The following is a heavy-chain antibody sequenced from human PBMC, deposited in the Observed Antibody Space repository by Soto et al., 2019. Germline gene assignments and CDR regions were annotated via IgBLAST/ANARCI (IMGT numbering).Heavy chain of an antibody. J-gene: IGHJ4*02. Sequence: QVQLVQSGAEVRKPGASVKVSCKPSGYTFNTYSLHWLRQAPGQALEWMGVIHPSGGGTTYAQKFLGRVTVTRDTSTTTVFMEVSSLRSDDTAVYYCARGGHIAVVTASFDYWGQGTLVTVSS. V-gene: IGHV1-46*02. CDR2: IHPSGGGT. D-gene: IGHD2-21*02. CDR1: GYTFNTYS. CDR3: ARGGHIAVVTASFDY.